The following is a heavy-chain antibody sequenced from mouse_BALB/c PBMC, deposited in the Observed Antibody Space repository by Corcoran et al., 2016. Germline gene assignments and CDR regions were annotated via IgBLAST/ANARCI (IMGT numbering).Heavy chain of an antibody. J-gene: IGHJ1*01. V-gene: IGHV14-3*02. CDR1: GFNIKDTY. CDR3: ANWDWYFDV. CDR2: IDPANGNT. D-gene: IGHD4-1*01. Sequence: EVQLQQSGAELVKPGASVKLSCTASGFNIKDTYVHWVKQRPEQGLEWIGRIDPANGNTKYDPKFQGKATITADTSSNTAYLQPSSLTAEDTAVYYCANWDWYFDVWGAGTTVTVSS.